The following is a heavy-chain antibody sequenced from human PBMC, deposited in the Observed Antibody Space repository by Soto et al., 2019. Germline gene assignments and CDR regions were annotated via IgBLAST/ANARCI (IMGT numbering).Heavy chain of an antibody. CDR2: INPSGGST. Sequence: ASVKVSCKASGYTFTSYYIHWGRQAPGQGLEWMGVINPSGGSTSYAQNFQGRVTMTRDTSTSTVYMELSSLRSEDTAVYYCARDPTTSQDPSYFDYWGQGTLVTVSP. J-gene: IGHJ4*02. CDR3: ARDPTTSQDPSYFDY. CDR1: GYTFTSYY. V-gene: IGHV1-46*01. D-gene: IGHD1-26*01.